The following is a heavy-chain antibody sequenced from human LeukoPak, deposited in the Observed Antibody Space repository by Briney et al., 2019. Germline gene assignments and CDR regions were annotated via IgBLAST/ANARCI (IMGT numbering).Heavy chain of an antibody. CDR1: GFTFSSYW. V-gene: IGHV3-74*01. J-gene: IGHJ3*02. D-gene: IGHD6-13*01. CDR3: ARDNSTWYGGGAFDI. CDR2: INSDGSST. Sequence: GGSLRLSCAASGFTFSSYWMHWVRQAPGKGLVWVSRINSDGSSTSYADSVKGRFTISRDNAKNSLYLQMNSLRAEDTAVYYCARDNSTWYGGGAFDIWGQGTMVSVSS.